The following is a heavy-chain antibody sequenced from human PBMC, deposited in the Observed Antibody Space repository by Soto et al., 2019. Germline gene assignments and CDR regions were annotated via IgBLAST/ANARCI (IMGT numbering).Heavy chain of an antibody. CDR1: GYTFTTHA. D-gene: IGHD1-1*01. J-gene: IGHJ6*02. Sequence: QVQVVQSGAEVKKPGASVKISCKASGYTFTTHAMHWVRQAPGQSLEWMGWINGGTGQTKHSQRXXXXXXXXXDXXXXTXXMELXSLRSEDTAVYYCARGKGMEENYYYYGLDIWGQGTTVTVSS. V-gene: IGHV1-3*01. CDR3: ARGKGMEENYYYYGLDI. CDR2: INGGTGQT.